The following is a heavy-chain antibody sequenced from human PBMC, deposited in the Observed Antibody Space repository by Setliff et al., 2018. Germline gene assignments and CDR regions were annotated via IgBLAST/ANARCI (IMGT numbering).Heavy chain of an antibody. D-gene: IGHD3-22*01. V-gene: IGHV1-18*01. J-gene: IGHJ4*02. CDR3: ARINFYVSSGYYYAPDY. CDR2: INNYSFKT. Sequence: VASVQVSCQTSGYTFTNYGITWVRQAPGQGLEWMGWINNYSFKTNYPQKFLGRVTVTTDTSTGTAYMELGSLTSDDTAIYYCARINFYVSSGYYYAPDYWGPGTLVTVSS. CDR1: GYTFTNYG.